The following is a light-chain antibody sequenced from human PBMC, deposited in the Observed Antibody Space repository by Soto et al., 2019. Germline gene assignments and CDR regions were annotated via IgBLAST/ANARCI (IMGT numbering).Light chain of an antibody. V-gene: IGKV1-12*02. J-gene: IGKJ3*01. Sequence: DLQMTQSPSSVSASVGDRVTITCRASQDIHTWLAWYQQKPGKAPNLLIYGASTLQSGVPSRFSASGSGRDFTLTISILQPEDFATYYCQQANSFPFAFGPGTKVDFK. CDR3: QQANSFPFA. CDR2: GAS. CDR1: QDIHTW.